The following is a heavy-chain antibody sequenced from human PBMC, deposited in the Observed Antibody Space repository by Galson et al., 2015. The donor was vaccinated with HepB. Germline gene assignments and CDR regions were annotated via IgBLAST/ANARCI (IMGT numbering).Heavy chain of an antibody. Sequence: SLRLSCAASRFIFTTYSMNWVRQAPGKGLEWVSYISSSSSTIYYADSVRGRFTISRDNAKNSLYLQMNSLRAEDTAVYYCARAYCSSTSCSVDYWGQGTLVTVSS. CDR2: ISSSSSTI. CDR3: ARAYCSSTSCSVDY. J-gene: IGHJ4*02. CDR1: RFIFTTYS. D-gene: IGHD2-2*01. V-gene: IGHV3-48*01.